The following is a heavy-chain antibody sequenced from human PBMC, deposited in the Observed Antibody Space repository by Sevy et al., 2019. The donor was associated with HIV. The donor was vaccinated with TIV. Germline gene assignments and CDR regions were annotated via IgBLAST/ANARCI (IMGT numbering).Heavy chain of an antibody. CDR1: GFTFDDAW. D-gene: IGHD2-15*01. CDR2: IKTKRDGGTT. Sequence: GESLKISCAPSGFTFDDAWMSWVRQVPGKGLEWVGRIKTKRDGGTTAYAAPVKGRFTISRDDSKNTLYLQMNSLKTEGTAVYYCTTEGLFCSDDNGYSEGFDSWGQGTLVTVSS. CDR3: TTEGLFCSDDNGYSEGFDS. J-gene: IGHJ4*02. V-gene: IGHV3-15*01.